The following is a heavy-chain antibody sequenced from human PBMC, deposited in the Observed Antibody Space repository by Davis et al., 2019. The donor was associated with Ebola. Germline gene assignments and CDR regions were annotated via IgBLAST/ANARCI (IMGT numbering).Heavy chain of an antibody. J-gene: IGHJ2*01. CDR1: AGSISSYY. Sequence: SETLSLTCTVSAGSISSYYWSWIRQPPGQGLEWIGYLHYSGSTNYNPSLKSRVTISVETSKNQFSLKLRSLTAADTALYYCARDQNTYYYDSSGYATYWYFDLWGRGTLVTVSS. CDR2: LHYSGST. D-gene: IGHD3-22*01. CDR3: ARDQNTYYYDSSGYATYWYFDL. V-gene: IGHV4-59*01.